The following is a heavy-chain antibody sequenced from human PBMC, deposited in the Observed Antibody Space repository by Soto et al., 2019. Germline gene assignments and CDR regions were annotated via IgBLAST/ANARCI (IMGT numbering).Heavy chain of an antibody. V-gene: IGHV5-10-1*01. J-gene: IGHJ4*02. Sequence: PGESLKISCKGSGYSFTSYWISWVRQMPGKGLEWMGRIDPSDSYTNYSPSFQGHVTISADKSISTAYLQWSSLKASDTAMYYCARDPVGVTHFDYWGQGAPVTVSS. D-gene: IGHD1-26*01. CDR3: ARDPVGVTHFDY. CDR2: IDPSDSYT. CDR1: GYSFTSYW.